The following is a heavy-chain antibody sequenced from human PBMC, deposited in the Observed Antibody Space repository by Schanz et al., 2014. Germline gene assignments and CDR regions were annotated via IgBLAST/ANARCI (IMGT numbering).Heavy chain of an antibody. Sequence: DLVESGGGLIQRGESLRLSCSASGFSFSSYSMNWVRQAPGKGLEWVSALSGSGGSTYYADSVKGRFTISRDNSKNTLYLQMNSLRAEDTAVYYCAKQIHYDILTVTRNWGQGTLGTVSS. D-gene: IGHD3-9*01. J-gene: IGHJ4*02. CDR2: LSGSGGST. V-gene: IGHV3-23*04. CDR3: AKQIHYDILTVTRN. CDR1: GFSFSSYS.